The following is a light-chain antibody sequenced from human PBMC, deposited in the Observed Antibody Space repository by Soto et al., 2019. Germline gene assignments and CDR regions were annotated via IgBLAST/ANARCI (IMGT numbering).Light chain of an antibody. V-gene: IGKV1-39*01. Sequence: DIQMTQSPSSLSASVRDRVTSTCRASQSISSYLNWYQQKPGKAPKLLIYAASSLQSGVPSRFSGSGSGTDFTLTIISLQPEDFATYYCQQSYSTPLTFGGGTKVEIK. CDR3: QQSYSTPLT. J-gene: IGKJ4*01. CDR2: AAS. CDR1: QSISSY.